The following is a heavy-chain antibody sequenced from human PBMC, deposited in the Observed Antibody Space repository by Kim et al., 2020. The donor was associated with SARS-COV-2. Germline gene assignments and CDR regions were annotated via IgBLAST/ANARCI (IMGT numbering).Heavy chain of an antibody. D-gene: IGHD6-13*01. J-gene: IGHJ6*02. Sequence: SQTLSLTCAISGDSVSSNSAAWNWIRQSPSRGLEWLGRTYYRSKWYNDYAVSVKSRITINPDTSKNQFSLQLNSVTPEDTAVYYCARVLREGIAAAGTGVYYYGMDVWGQGTTVTVSS. V-gene: IGHV6-1*01. CDR3: ARVLREGIAAAGTGVYYYGMDV. CDR2: TYYRSKWYN. CDR1: GDSVSSNSAA.